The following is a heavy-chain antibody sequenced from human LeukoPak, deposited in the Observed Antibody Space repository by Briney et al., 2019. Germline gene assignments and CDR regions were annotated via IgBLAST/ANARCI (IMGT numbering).Heavy chain of an antibody. V-gene: IGHV3-23*01. CDR2: ISGRGGST. CDR1: GFTFSSYA. D-gene: IGHD6-19*01. Sequence: PGGSLRLSCAASGFTFSSYAMSWVREAPGKGLEWGSAISGRGGSTYYADSVKGRFTISRDNSKNTLYLQMNSLRAEDTAVYYCAKDAPGIAVAGTGWFDPWGQGTLVTVSS. CDR3: AKDAPGIAVAGTGWFDP. J-gene: IGHJ5*02.